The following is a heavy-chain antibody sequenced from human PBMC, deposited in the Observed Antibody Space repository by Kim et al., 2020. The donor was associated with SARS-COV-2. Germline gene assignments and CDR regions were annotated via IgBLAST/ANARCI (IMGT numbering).Heavy chain of an antibody. CDR2: IRSKAYGGTT. D-gene: IGHD4-17*01. Sequence: GGSLRLSCTASGFTFGDYAMSWVRQAPGKGLEWVGFIRSKAYGGTTEYAASVKGRFTISRDDSKSIAYLQMNSLKTEDTAVYYCTREGDGDYGDYYYYGMDVWGQGTTVTVSS. J-gene: IGHJ6*02. CDR3: TREGDGDYGDYYYYGMDV. V-gene: IGHV3-49*04. CDR1: GFTFGDYA.